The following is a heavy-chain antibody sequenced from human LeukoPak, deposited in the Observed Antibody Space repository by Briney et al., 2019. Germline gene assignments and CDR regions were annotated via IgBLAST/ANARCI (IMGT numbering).Heavy chain of an antibody. Sequence: PGGSLRLSCAASGFTFSSYGMHWVRQAPGKGLEWVAFIRYDGSNKYYADSVKGRFTISRDNSKNTLYLQMNSLRAEDTAVYYCARGRGSSWYFVIFYYYYMDVWGKGTTVTVSS. D-gene: IGHD6-13*01. CDR2: IRYDGSNK. CDR3: ARGRGSSWYFVIFYYYYMDV. CDR1: GFTFSSYG. J-gene: IGHJ6*03. V-gene: IGHV3-30*02.